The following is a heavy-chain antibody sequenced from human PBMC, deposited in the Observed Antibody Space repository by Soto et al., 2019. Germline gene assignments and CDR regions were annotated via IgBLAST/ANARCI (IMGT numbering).Heavy chain of an antibody. CDR1: GGSVSNISDY. Sequence: SETLSFTCTVSGGSVSNISDYWSWVRQPPGKGLEWIGYIYYSGSADYNPSLGSRVTISLDTSKNQFSLKLSSVTTADTAVYYCARGVGFGYYYYHMDLWGQGTTVT. J-gene: IGHJ6*02. CDR2: IYYSGSA. D-gene: IGHD3-10*01. V-gene: IGHV4-61*01. CDR3: ARGVGFGYYYYHMDL.